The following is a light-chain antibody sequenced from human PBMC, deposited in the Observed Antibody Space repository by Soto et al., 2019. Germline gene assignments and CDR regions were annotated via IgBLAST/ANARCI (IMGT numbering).Light chain of an antibody. CDR3: AAWDDTLKRYV. CDR2: RNN. V-gene: IGLV1-47*01. J-gene: IGLJ1*01. CDR1: SSNIGSNY. Sequence: QSVLTQPPSASGTPGQRVNISCSGSSSNIGSNYVYWYRQFPGTAPKLLIQRNNQRPSGVPARFSGSKSGTSASLAISGLQSEDESDYYCAAWDDTLKRYVFGTGTKLTVL.